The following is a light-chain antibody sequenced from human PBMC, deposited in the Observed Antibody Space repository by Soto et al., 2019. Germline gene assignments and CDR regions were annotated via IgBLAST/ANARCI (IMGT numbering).Light chain of an antibody. CDR3: SSYTSSITYV. Sequence: QPVLTQPASVSGSPGQSITISCTGTSSDVGGYNYVSWYQQHPGKAPKLMIYEVNNRPSGVSTRFSGSKSGNTASLTISGLQAEDEAYYYCSSYTSSITYVFGSGTKLTVL. CDR2: EVN. J-gene: IGLJ1*01. CDR1: SSDVGGYNY. V-gene: IGLV2-14*03.